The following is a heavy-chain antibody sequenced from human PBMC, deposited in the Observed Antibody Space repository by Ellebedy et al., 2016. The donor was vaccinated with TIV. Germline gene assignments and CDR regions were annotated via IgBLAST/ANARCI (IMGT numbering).Heavy chain of an antibody. CDR2: INFSGGRT. CDR1: GYTFTGDY. CDR3: SRVIGPLECDGATYSPPPPLDF. Sequence: ASVKVSCKASGYTFTGDYIHWVRQAPGQGLEWMGIINFSGGRTTYAQKFQGRVTMTTDTSTSTAYMELRSLRSDDTAVYYCSRVIGPLECDGATYSPPPPLDFWGQGTLVTVSS. J-gene: IGHJ4*02. D-gene: IGHD4/OR15-4a*01. V-gene: IGHV1-46*01.